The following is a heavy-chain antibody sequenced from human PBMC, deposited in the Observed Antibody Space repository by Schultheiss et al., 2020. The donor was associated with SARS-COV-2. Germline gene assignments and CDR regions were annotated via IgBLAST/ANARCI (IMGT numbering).Heavy chain of an antibody. CDR1: GFTFSSYA. CDR2: ISNSGGRK. J-gene: IGHJ6*03. D-gene: IGHD4-11*01. V-gene: IGHV3-23*01. CDR3: AREWAEGTVTTYNMDV. Sequence: GGSLRLSCAASGFTFSSYAMSWVRQAPGKGLEWVSVISNSGGRKAYADSVKGRFTISRDNSRNTLNLQMNSLRAEDTAVYYCAREWAEGTVTTYNMDVWGKGTTVTVSS.